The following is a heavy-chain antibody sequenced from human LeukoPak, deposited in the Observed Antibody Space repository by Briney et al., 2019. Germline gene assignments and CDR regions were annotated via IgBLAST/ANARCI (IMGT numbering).Heavy chain of an antibody. J-gene: IGHJ6*02. CDR3: ARVPDDGDYDYYYGMDV. CDR2: IIPIFGIA. CDR1: GGTFSSYA. Sequence: GASVKVSCKASGGTFSSYAISWVRQAPGQGLEWMGRIIPIFGIANYAQKFQGRVTITADKSTSTAYMELSSLRSEDTAVYYCARVPDDGDYDYYYGMDVWGQGTTVTVSS. V-gene: IGHV1-69*04. D-gene: IGHD4-17*01.